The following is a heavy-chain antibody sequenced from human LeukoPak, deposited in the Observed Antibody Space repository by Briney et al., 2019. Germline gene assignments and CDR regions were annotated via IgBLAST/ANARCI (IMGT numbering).Heavy chain of an antibody. CDR2: IGGSGNSP. CDR3: AKDQRAVAGTCFDN. D-gene: IGHD6-19*01. CDR1: GFTFSSYA. J-gene: IGHJ4*02. V-gene: IGHV3-23*01. Sequence: GGSLRLSCTASGFTFSSYAMTWVRQAPGKGLEWVADIGGSGNSPNYADSVKGRFTISRDNSNNTLYLQMKTLSPEDTAVYYCAKDQRAVAGTCFDNWGQGTLVIVSS.